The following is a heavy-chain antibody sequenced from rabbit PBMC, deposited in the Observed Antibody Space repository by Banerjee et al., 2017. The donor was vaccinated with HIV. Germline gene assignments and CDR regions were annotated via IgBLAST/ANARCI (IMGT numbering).Heavy chain of an antibody. CDR3: ARDYGGDYYPGYHFKL. CDR2: INTSSGNT. J-gene: IGHJ4*01. V-gene: IGHV1S45*01. CDR1: GFSFTNKYV. D-gene: IGHD2-1*01. Sequence: GDLVKPEGSLTLTCTASGFSFTNKYVMCWVRQAPGKGLEWIGCINTSSGNTVYASWAKGRFTISKTSSTTVTLQMTSLTAADTATYFCARDYGGDYYPGYHFKLWGQGTLVTVS.